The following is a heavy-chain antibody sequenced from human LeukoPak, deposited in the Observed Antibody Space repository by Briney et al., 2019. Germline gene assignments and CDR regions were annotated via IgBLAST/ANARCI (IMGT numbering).Heavy chain of an antibody. CDR2: INAGNGNT. CDR3: ARGMRGLSWFDP. J-gene: IGHJ5*02. Sequence: ASVKVSCKASGYTFTSYAMHWVRQAPGQRLEWMGWINAGNGNTKYSQKFQGRVTITRDTSASTAYMELGSLRSEDTAVYYCARGMRGLSWFDPWGQGTLVTVSS. V-gene: IGHV1-3*01. CDR1: GYTFTSYA. D-gene: IGHD3-10*01.